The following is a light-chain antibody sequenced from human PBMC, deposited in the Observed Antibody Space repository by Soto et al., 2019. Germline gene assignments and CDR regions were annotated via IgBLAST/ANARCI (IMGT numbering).Light chain of an antibody. CDR2: DVS. J-gene: IGLJ1*01. CDR1: SADVSSSNF. CDR3: TSYRRGPLYV. Sequence: QSALTQPASVSGSPGQSITISCTGISADVSSSNFVSWYQLRPGKAPRLILYDVSHRPSGISNRFSGSKAGDTASLTISGLQLEDEADYYCTSYRRGPLYVFGTGTKVTVL. V-gene: IGLV2-14*03.